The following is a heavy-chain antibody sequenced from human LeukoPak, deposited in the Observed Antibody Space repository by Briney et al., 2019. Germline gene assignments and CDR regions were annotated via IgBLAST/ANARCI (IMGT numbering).Heavy chain of an antibody. CDR1: GYTFTGYY. V-gene: IGHV1-2*02. Sequence: GASVKVSCKAFGYTFTGYYMHWVRQAPGQGLEWMGWINPNSGGTNYAQKFQGRVTMTRDTSISTAYMELSRLRSDDTAVYYCARDLRTYNWNYVLYWGQGTLVTVSS. D-gene: IGHD1-7*01. J-gene: IGHJ4*02. CDR3: ARDLRTYNWNYVLY. CDR2: INPNSGGT.